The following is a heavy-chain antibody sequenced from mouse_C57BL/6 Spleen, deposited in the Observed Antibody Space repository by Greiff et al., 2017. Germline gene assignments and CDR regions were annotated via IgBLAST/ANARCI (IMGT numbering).Heavy chain of an antibody. V-gene: IGHV1-80*01. D-gene: IGHD1-1*01. CDR3: AFYEGYYGYFDV. Sequence: QVQLQQSGAELVKPGASVKISCKASGYAFSSYWMNWVKQRPGQGLEWIGQIYPGDGDTNYNGKFKGKATLTADKSSSTAYMQLSSLTSADAAVCFCAFYEGYYGYFDVWGTGTTVTVSS. CDR2: IYPGDGDT. CDR1: GYAFSSYW. J-gene: IGHJ1*03.